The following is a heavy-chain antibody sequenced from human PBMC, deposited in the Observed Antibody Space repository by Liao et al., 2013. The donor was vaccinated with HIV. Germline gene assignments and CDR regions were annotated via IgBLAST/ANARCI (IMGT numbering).Heavy chain of an antibody. CDR1: GGSISSSTYY. CDR3: ARAPPGRENYYSYMDV. Sequence: QLQLQESGPGLVKPSETLSLTCTVSGGSISSSTYYWGWIRQPPGKGLEWIGNIYYSGSTYYNPSLKSRVTISVDTSKNQFSLNLSSVTAADTAVYYCARAPPGRENYYSYMDVWATGTAVAVSS. V-gene: IGHV4-39*07. D-gene: IGHD1-14*01. CDR2: IYYSGST. J-gene: IGHJ6*03.